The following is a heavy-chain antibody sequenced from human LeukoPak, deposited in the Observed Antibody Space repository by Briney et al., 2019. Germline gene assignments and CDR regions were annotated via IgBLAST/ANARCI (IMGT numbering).Heavy chain of an antibody. D-gene: IGHD1-14*01. CDR2: ISGSGGST. CDR3: AKTLRPDNYVDY. J-gene: IGHJ4*02. V-gene: IGHV3-23*01. Sequence: GGSLRLSCAASGFTFSSYAMSWVRQAPGKGLEWVSAISGSGGSTYYADSVRGRFTISRDNSKNTLYLQMNSLRAEDTAVYYCAKTLRPDNYVDYWGQGTLVTVSS. CDR1: GFTFSSYA.